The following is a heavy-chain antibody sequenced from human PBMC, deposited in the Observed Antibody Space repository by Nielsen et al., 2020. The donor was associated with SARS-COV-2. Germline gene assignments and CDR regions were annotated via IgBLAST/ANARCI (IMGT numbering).Heavy chain of an antibody. CDR3: AHRNYDILTGYYFDY. J-gene: IGHJ4*02. CDR2: IYWNDDK. D-gene: IGHD3-9*01. V-gene: IGHV2-5*01. Sequence: SGPTLVKPTQTLTLTCTFSGFSLSTSGVGVGWIRQPPGKALEWLALIYWNDDKRYSPSLKSRLTITKDTSKNQVVLTMTNMDPVDTATYYCAHRNYDILTGYYFDYWGQGTLVTVSS. CDR1: GFSLSTSGVG.